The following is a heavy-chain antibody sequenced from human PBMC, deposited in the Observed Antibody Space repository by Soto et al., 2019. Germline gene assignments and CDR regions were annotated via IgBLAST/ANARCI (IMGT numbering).Heavy chain of an antibody. CDR2: IYPGDSDT. CDR3: ARQDYNYAYFDF. Sequence: LGESMNISCNGAGYCFSNYWIGWVRQMPGKGLEWMGIIYPGDSDTRYSPSFQGQVIISVDQSISTAYLQWSSLQASDTATDYCARQDYNYAYFDFWGQGTLVTVSS. J-gene: IGHJ4*02. V-gene: IGHV5-51*01. D-gene: IGHD5-18*01. CDR1: GYCFSNYW.